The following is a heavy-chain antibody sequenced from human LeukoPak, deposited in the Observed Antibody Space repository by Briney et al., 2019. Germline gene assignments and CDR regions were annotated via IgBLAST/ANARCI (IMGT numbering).Heavy chain of an antibody. CDR2: INPSGGST. J-gene: IGHJ4*02. CDR3: ARSGQWGHVDY. CDR1: GYTFTSYY. D-gene: IGHD6-19*01. Sequence: ASVKVSCKASGYTFTSYYMHWVRQAPGQGLEWMGIINPSGGSTSYAQKFQGRVTMTRDTSTSAVYMELSSLRSEDTAVYYCARSGQWGHVDYWGQGTLVTVSS. V-gene: IGHV1-46*01.